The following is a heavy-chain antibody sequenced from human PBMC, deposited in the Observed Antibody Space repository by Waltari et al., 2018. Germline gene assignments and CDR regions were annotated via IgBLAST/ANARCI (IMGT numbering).Heavy chain of an antibody. Sequence: QVQLVQSGAEVKKPGSSVKVSCKASGGTFSSYAISWVRQAPGQGLEWRGGIIPIRGIANYAQKFQGRVTITADESTSTAYMELSSLRSEDTAVYYCARGYDSSSPPRFAPFDYWGQGTLVTVSS. J-gene: IGHJ4*02. CDR3: ARGYDSSSPPRFAPFDY. V-gene: IGHV1-69*04. CDR2: IIPIRGIA. CDR1: GGTFSSYA. D-gene: IGHD3-22*01.